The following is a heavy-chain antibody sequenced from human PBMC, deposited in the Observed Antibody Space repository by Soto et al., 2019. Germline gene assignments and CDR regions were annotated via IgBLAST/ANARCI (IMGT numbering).Heavy chain of an antibody. D-gene: IGHD3-9*01. CDR1: GFTFSYYG. V-gene: IGHV3-30*03. CDR2: MQTGGTEK. CDR3: ARDADTTGHYSHFDL. J-gene: IGHJ4*02. Sequence: QVQLVESGGGVVQPGGSLRLSCAASGFTFSYYGFHWVRQAPGKGLEWVAVMQTGGTEKYYVDSVKGRFTVSRDDYRNMVYLEMSGRRAEDRAESFCARDADTTGHYSHFDLWGRGALVAVS.